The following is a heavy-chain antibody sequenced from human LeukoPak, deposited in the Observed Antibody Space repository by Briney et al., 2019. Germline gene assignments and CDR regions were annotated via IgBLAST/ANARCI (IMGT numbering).Heavy chain of an antibody. D-gene: IGHD6-13*01. CDR1: GYTFTGYY. J-gene: IGHJ4*02. Sequence: EASVKVSCKASGYTFTGYYMHWVRQAPGQGLEWMGWINPNSGGTNYAQKFQGRVTMTRDTSISTAYMELSRLRSDDTAVYYCARDSEHQLIVPYYLDSWGQGTLVTVSS. CDR3: ARDSEHQLIVPYYLDS. V-gene: IGHV1-2*02. CDR2: INPNSGGT.